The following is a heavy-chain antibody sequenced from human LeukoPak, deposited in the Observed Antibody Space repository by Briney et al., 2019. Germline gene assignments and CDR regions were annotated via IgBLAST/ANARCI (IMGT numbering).Heavy chain of an antibody. Sequence: GGSLRLSCAVSGITLSNYGMSWVRQAPGKGLEWVAGISDSGGRTNYADSVKGRFTISRDNPKNTLYLQMNSLRAEDTAVYFCAKRGVVIRVILVGFHEEAYYFDSWGQGAPVTVSS. CDR1: GITLSNYG. CDR3: AKRGVVIRVILVGFHEEAYYFDS. J-gene: IGHJ4*02. V-gene: IGHV3-23*01. D-gene: IGHD3-22*01. CDR2: ISDSGGRT.